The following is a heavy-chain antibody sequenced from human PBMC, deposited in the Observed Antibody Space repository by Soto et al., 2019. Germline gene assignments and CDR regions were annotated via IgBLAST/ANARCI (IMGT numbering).Heavy chain of an antibody. CDR2: IYHSGST. CDR1: GGSISSSNW. Sequence: QVQLQESGPGLVKPSGTLSLTCAVSGGSISSSNWWSWVRQPPGKGLEWIGEIYHSGSTNYNPSRTSRVTISVDKSKNQFSLKLSSVTAADTAVYYCARVVGGYYYGMDVWGQGTTVTVSS. D-gene: IGHD2-2*01. J-gene: IGHJ6*02. V-gene: IGHV4-4*02. CDR3: ARVVGGYYYGMDV.